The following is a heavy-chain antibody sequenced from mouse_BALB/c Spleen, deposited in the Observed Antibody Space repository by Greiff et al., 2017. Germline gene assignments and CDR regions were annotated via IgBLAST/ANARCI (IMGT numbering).Heavy chain of an antibody. CDR1: GFTFSSYA. D-gene: IGHD1-1*01. Sequence: EVMLVESGGGLVKPGGSLKLSCAASGFTFSSYAMPWVRQTPEKRLEWVATISSGGSYTYYPDSVKGRFTISRDNAKNTLYLQMSSLRSEDTAMYYCARYYYGSSYNYAMDYWGQGTSVTVSS. CDR3: ARYYYGSSYNYAMDY. CDR2: ISSGGSYT. V-gene: IGHV5-9-1*01. J-gene: IGHJ4*01.